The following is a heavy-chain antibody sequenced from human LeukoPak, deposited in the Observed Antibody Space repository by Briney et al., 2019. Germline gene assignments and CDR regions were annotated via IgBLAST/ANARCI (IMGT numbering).Heavy chain of an antibody. CDR1: GLSFSSYG. CDR3: AKVVYYERGGFDY. D-gene: IGHD2-8*01. Sequence: GRSLRLSCAASGLSFSSYGMHWVRHAPGKWLESVALISYDGSNKYYADSVKGRFTISRDNSKNTMYLQMNSLRAEDAAVYFCAKVVYYERGGFDYWGQGTLVTVSS. J-gene: IGHJ4*02. CDR2: ISYDGSNK. V-gene: IGHV3-30*18.